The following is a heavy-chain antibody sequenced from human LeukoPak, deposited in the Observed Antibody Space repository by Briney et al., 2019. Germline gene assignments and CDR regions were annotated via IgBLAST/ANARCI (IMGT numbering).Heavy chain of an antibody. CDR3: AKDSDYYHSSGYYYAYFQH. Sequence: GGSLRLSCAASGFTVSRNYMTWVRQAPGKGLEWVSIIYASSTIYYADSVKGRFTISRDNAKNSLYLQMNSLRDEDTAVYYCAKDSDYYHSSGYYYAYFQHWGQGTLVTVSS. J-gene: IGHJ1*01. D-gene: IGHD3-22*01. CDR2: IYASSTI. V-gene: IGHV3-66*01. CDR1: GFTVSRNY.